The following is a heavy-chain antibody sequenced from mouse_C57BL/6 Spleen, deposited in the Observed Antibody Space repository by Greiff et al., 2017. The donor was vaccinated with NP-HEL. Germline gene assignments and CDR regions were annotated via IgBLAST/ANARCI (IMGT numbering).Heavy chain of an antibody. V-gene: IGHV1-50*01. CDR1: GYTFTSYW. D-gene: IGHD2-4*01. CDR2: IDPSDSYT. CDR3: ARGGTTMITTTGDY. J-gene: IGHJ2*01. Sequence: QVQLQQPGAELVKPGASVKLSCKASGYTFTSYWMQWVNQRPGQGLEWIGEIDPSDSYTNYNQKFKGKATLTVDTSSSTAYMQLSSLTSEDSAVYYCARGGTTMITTTGDYWGQGATLTVSS.